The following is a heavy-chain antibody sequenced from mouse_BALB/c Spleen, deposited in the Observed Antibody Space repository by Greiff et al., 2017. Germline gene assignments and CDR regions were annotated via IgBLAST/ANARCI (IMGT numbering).Heavy chain of an antibody. Sequence: VQLQQPGAELVKPGASVKLSCKASGYTFTSYWKHWVKQRPGQGLEWIGEINPSNGRTNYNEKFKSKATLTVDKSSSTAYMQLSSLTSEDSAVYYCAREDPYYGNPFAYWGQGTLVTVSA. CDR1: GYTFTSYW. CDR2: INPSNGRT. J-gene: IGHJ3*01. V-gene: IGHV1S81*02. D-gene: IGHD2-10*01. CDR3: AREDPYYGNPFAY.